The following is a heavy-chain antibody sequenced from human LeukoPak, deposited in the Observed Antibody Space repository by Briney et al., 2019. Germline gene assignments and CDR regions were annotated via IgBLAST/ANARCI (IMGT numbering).Heavy chain of an antibody. Sequence: GGSLRLSCAASGFTVSSNYMSWVRQAPGKGLEWVSVIYSGGSTYYADSVKGRFTISRDNSKNTLYLQMNSLRAEDTAVYYCARELGSGWVYNWFDPWGQGTLVTVSS. CDR3: ARELGSGWVYNWFDP. CDR1: GFTVSSNY. CDR2: IYSGGST. D-gene: IGHD6-19*01. V-gene: IGHV3-53*01. J-gene: IGHJ5*02.